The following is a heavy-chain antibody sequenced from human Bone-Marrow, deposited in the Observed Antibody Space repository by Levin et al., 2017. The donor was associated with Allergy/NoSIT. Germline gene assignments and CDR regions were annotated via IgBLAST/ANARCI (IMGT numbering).Heavy chain of an antibody. Sequence: ASGFTFSSSYMAWVRQAPGKGGEGGGERGEEGREKCEGEYVNVLFTISRDNSENSLFLQMNSLRAEDTALYYCARDHLGYCTDDLCVHDASPIWVPETMVTVSS. CDR1: GFTFSSSY. J-gene: IGHJ3*02. CDR2: RGEEGREK. CDR3: ARDHLGYCTDDLCVHDASPI. D-gene: IGHD2-8*01. V-gene: IGHV3-7*01.